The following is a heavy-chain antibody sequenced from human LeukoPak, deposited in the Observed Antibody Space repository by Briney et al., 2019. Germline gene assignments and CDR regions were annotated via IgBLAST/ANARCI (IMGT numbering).Heavy chain of an antibody. D-gene: IGHD6-13*01. CDR3: ARDVAAAGTYRLYFDY. CDR1: GYTFTGYY. Sequence: ASVKVSCKASGYTFTGYYMHWVRQAPGQGLEWMGWINPNSGGTNYAQKFQGRVTMTRDTSISTAYMELSRLRSDDTAVYYCARDVAAAGTYRLYFDYWGQGTLVTVSS. J-gene: IGHJ4*02. V-gene: IGHV1-2*02. CDR2: INPNSGGT.